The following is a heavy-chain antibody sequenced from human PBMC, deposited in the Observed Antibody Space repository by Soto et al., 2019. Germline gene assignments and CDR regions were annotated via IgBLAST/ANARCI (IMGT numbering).Heavy chain of an antibody. D-gene: IGHD6-13*01. CDR2: IYLGDSDT. CDR3: ARKGRAAAGTLNYSGMDV. V-gene: IGHV5-51*01. J-gene: IGHJ6*02. CDR1: GYSFTSYW. Sequence: LGESLNLSCKGSGYSFTSYWIGWVRQMPGKGLEGMGIIYLGDSDTRYSQSVQGQVTSSADKSISTAYLQWSSLKASDTAMYYCARKGRAAAGTLNYSGMDVWGQGTTVGVSS.